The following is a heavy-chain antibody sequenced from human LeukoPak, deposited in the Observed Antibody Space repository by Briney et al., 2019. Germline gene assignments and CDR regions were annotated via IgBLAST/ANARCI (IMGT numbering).Heavy chain of an antibody. D-gene: IGHD3-10*01. CDR2: IYYSGST. CDR1: VGSMSNYY. Sequence: SETLSLTCTVSVGSMSNYYWSWIRQPPGKALEWIGQIYYSGSTNYNPPLQSRVTISLDMSKNQFSLRLSSVTAADTAVYYCARDPEGSGTDYWGQGTLVTVSS. V-gene: IGHV4-59*12. J-gene: IGHJ4*02. CDR3: ARDPEGSGTDY.